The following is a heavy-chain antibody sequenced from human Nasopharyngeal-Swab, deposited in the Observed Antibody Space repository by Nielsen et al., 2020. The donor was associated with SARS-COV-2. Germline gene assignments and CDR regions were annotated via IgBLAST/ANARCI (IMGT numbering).Heavy chain of an antibody. Sequence: KVSCKGSGYSSTSNWISWVRQLPGKGLEWMGRIDPSDSYTNYSPSFQGHVTISADKSISTAYLQWSSLKASDTAMYYCARHGMGDCGGDCLSDAFDIWGQGTMVTVSS. CDR2: IDPSDSYT. D-gene: IGHD2-21*02. J-gene: IGHJ3*02. V-gene: IGHV5-10-1*01. CDR3: ARHGMGDCGGDCLSDAFDI. CDR1: GYSSTSNW.